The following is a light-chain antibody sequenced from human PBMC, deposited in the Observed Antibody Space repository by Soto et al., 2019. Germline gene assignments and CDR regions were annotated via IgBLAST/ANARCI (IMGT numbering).Light chain of an antibody. CDR1: KGIRND. V-gene: IGKV1-6*01. J-gene: IGKJ2*01. CDR3: LQDYSYPYT. CDR2: AAS. Sequence: AIQMTQSPSSLSTSVGDRVTITCRARKGIRNDLGWYQQKPGKAPQLLIYAASKLQIGVPSRFIGSGSGAEFTLAITSLQPEAFATYFCLQDYSYPYTCGQGTELEIK.